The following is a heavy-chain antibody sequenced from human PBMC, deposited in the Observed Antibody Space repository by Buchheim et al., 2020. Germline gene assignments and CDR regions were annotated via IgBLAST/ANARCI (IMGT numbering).Heavy chain of an antibody. J-gene: IGHJ4*02. D-gene: IGHD4/OR15-4a*01. V-gene: IGHV3-30-3*01. CDR1: GFTFSSYA. CDR3: AREGALETLDY. Sequence: QVQLVESGGGVVQPGRSLRLSCAASGFTFSSYAMHWVRQAPGKGLEWVAVISYDGSNKYYADSVKGRFTISRDNSKNTLYLQMNSLRAEDTAVYYCAREGALETLDYWGQGTL. CDR2: ISYDGSNK.